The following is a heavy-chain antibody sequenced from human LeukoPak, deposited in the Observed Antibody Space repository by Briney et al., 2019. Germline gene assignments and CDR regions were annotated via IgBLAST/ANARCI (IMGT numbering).Heavy chain of an antibody. D-gene: IGHD3-22*01. CDR1: GGSISSGGYY. CDR3: AGMRDYDNSGYYYFDY. Sequence: SETLSLTCTVSGGSISSGGYYWSWIRQHPGKGLEWIGYIYYSGSTYYNPSLKSRVTISVDTSKNQFSLKLSSVTAADTAVYNCAGMRDYDNSGYYYFDYWGQGTLVTVSS. CDR2: IYYSGST. J-gene: IGHJ4*02. V-gene: IGHV4-31*03.